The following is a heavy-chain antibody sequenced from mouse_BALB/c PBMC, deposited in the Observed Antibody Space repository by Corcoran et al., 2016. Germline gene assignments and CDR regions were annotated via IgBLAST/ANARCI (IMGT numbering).Heavy chain of an antibody. CDR1: GYTFTNYG. CDR2: INTYTGEP. J-gene: IGHJ4*01. Sequence: QIQLVQSGPELKKPGETVKISCKASGYTFTNYGMNWVEQAPGKGLKWMGWINTYTGEPTYADDFKGRFAFSLETSVSTAYLQINNLKNEDMATYFCAREPYAMDYWGQGTSVTVSS. V-gene: IGHV9-1*02. CDR3: AREPYAMDY.